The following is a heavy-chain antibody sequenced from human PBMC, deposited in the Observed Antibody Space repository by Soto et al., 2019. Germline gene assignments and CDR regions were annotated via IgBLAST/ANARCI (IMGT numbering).Heavy chain of an antibody. Sequence: PSETLSLTSAVSGGSISSGGYSWSWIRQPPGKGLEWIGYIYHSGRTNYNPSLKSRVTISVDTSKNQFSLKLSSVTAADTAVYYCARVWGYYFDYWGQGTPVTVSS. V-gene: IGHV4-61*08. CDR2: IYHSGRT. CDR1: GGSISSGGYS. CDR3: ARVWGYYFDY. J-gene: IGHJ4*02. D-gene: IGHD3-10*01.